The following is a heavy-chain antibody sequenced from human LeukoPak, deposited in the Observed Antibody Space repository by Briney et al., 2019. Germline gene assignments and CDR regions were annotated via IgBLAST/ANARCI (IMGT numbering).Heavy chain of an antibody. CDR1: GFTFSNYE. D-gene: IGHD6-19*01. V-gene: IGHV3-48*03. J-gene: IGHJ6*03. CDR2: ISSSGSTI. CDR3: ARDPTGRYSSEGHMDV. Sequence: GGSLRLSCAASGFTFSNYEMNWVRQAPGKGLEWVSYISSSGSTIYYGDSVKGRFTISRDNAKNSVYLQMNSLRAEDTAMYYCARDPTGRYSSEGHMDVWGKGTTVTISS.